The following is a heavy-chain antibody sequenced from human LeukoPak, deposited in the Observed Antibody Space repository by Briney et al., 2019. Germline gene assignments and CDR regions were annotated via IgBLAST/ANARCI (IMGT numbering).Heavy chain of an antibody. J-gene: IGHJ5*02. CDR3: ARGPLLRFLEWYPSWFDP. CDR2: IYYSGST. CDR1: GGSISSYY. D-gene: IGHD3-3*01. V-gene: IGHV4-59*01. Sequence: TSETLSLTCTVSGGSISSYYWSWIRQPPGKGLEWIGYIYYSGSTNYNPSLKSRVTISVDTSKNQFSLKLSSVTAADTAVYYCARGPLLRFLEWYPSWFDPWGQGTLVTVSS.